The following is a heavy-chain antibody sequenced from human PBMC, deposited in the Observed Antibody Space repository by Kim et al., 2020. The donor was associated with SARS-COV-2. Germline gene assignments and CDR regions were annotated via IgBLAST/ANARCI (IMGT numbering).Heavy chain of an antibody. CDR1: GFTFSTYA. D-gene: IGHD3-10*01. J-gene: IGHJ1*01. Sequence: GGSLRLSCAASGFTFSTYAMSWVRQPPGKGLEWVSHIINRGDTTHNADSVTGRFTISRDNSKSTLYLQMDSLRAEDTALYYCAKASGGSGNQLAFDFWGPSTRLTVTT. V-gene: IGHV3-23*01. CDR3: AKASGGSGNQLAFDF. CDR2: IINRGDTT.